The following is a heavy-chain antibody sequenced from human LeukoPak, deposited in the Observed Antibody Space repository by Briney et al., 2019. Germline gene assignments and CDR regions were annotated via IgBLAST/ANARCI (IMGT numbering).Heavy chain of an antibody. V-gene: IGHV1-46*01. J-gene: IGHJ4*02. CDR1: GYTFTSYY. CDR3: AKVLRRYCSSTSCLPNDY. CDR2: INPSGGST. Sequence: ASVKVSCKASGYTFTSYYMHWVRQAPGQGLEWMGIINPSGGSTSHAQKFQGRVTMTRDMSTSTVYMELSSLRSEDTAVYYCAKVLRRYCSSTSCLPNDYWGQGTLVTVSS. D-gene: IGHD2-2*01.